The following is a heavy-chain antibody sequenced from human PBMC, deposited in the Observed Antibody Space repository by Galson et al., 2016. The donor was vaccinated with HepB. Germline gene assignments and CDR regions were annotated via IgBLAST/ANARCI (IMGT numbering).Heavy chain of an antibody. V-gene: IGHV3-30*03. Sequence: SLRLSCAASGFTFSTYGMHWVRQAPGKGREWVAVISYDGDTKYHADSVKGRFTISRANSKNTLYLQMHRLRFEDTAVYYCASDPRQWQRGYNYGFEYWGQGTLVSVSS. D-gene: IGHD5-18*01. CDR2: ISYDGDTK. CDR3: ASDPRQWQRGYNYGFEY. CDR1: GFTFSTYG. J-gene: IGHJ4*02.